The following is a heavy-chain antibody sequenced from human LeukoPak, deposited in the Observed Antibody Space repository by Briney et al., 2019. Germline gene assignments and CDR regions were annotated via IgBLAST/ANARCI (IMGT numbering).Heavy chain of an antibody. D-gene: IGHD2-15*01. J-gene: IGHJ4*02. Sequence: ASVTVSCKASGYTFTSYDINWVRQAPGQGLEWMGWMNPNSGNTGYAQKFQGRVTMTRNTSISTAYMELSSLRSEDTAVYYCARGPPPYCSGGSCYSYYFDYWGQGTLVTVSS. CDR3: ARGPPPYCSGGSCYSYYFDY. CDR2: MNPNSGNT. CDR1: GYTFTSYD. V-gene: IGHV1-8*01.